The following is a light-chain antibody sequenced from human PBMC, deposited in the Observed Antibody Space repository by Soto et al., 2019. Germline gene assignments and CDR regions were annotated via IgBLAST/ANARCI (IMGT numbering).Light chain of an antibody. CDR1: SDDIGAINY. J-gene: IGLJ2*01. CDR2: EAA. V-gene: IGLV2-14*01. CDR3: TSYTSASTLV. Sequence: QSALTQPASVSGSPGQSITISCTGTSDDIGAINYVSWYQHHPGKAPKILIYEAANRPSGISHRFSGSKSGNTASLTISGLQAEDEADYFCTSYTSASTLVFGGGTKLTVL.